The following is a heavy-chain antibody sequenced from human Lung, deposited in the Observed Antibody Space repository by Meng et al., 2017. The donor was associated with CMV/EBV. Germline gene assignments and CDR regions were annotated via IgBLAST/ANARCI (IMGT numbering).Heavy chain of an antibody. Sequence: ASVXVSXKEEGYTFTTYDINWVRQATGQGLEWMGWMNPNSGNTGYAQKFQGRVTMTRVTSISTAYMELSSLTSDDTAVYYCARTRIEVEPDGTKIKYYNYGMDVWXQATXVTV. D-gene: IGHD2-15*01. CDR1: GYTFTTYD. CDR3: ARTRIEVEPDGTKIKYYNYGMDV. CDR2: MNPNSGNT. V-gene: IGHV1-8*01. J-gene: IGHJ6*02.